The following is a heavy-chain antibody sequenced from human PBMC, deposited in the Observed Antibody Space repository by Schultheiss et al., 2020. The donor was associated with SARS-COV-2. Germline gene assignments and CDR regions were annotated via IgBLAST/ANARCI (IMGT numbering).Heavy chain of an antibody. CDR1: GFTFSDYA. J-gene: IGHJ5*02. CDR3: VRDRSWWTPYNCFDL. CDR2: IRSSGRDI. V-gene: IGHV3-21*01. Sequence: GESLKISCAASGFTFSDYAMTWVRQAPGKGLEFVASIRSSGRDIYYADSMQGRFTVSRDNANNSLYLQMHSLRAEDTAVYYCVRDRSWWTPYNCFDLWGRGTLVTVSS. D-gene: IGHD2-15*01.